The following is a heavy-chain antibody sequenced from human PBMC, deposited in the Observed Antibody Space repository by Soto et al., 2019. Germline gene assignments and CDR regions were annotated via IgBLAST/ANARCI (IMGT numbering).Heavy chain of an antibody. CDR2: IYPGDSDT. CDR3: AREGRAARPPYYYYGMDV. J-gene: IGHJ6*02. D-gene: IGHD6-6*01. Sequence: GESLKISCKGSGYSFTSYWIGWVRQMLGKGLEWMGIIYPGDSDTRYSPSFQGQVTISADKSISTAYLQWSSLNASDTAMYYCAREGRAARPPYYYYGMDVWGQGTTVTVSS. CDR1: GYSFTSYW. V-gene: IGHV5-51*01.